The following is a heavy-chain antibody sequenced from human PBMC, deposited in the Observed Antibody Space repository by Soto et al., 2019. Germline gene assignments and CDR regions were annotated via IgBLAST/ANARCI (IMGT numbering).Heavy chain of an antibody. CDR2: IYYSGST. J-gene: IGHJ5*02. CDR1: GGSISSSGYY. V-gene: IGHV4-39*01. CDR3: ARLHCNSPNCVPLDP. Sequence: QLHLQESGPGLVKPSETLSLTCTVSGGSISSSGYYWGWIRQPPGKGLEWIGSIYYSGSTSYNPSLKSRVTMSVDTSKNQLSLKLSSLTAADTAVYYCARLHCNSPNCVPLDPWGQGTLVTVSS. D-gene: IGHD2-2*01.